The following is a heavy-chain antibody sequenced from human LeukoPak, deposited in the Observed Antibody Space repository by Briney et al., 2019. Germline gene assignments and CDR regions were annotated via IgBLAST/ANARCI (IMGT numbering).Heavy chain of an antibody. CDR2: IYYSGST. J-gene: IGHJ5*02. V-gene: IGHV4-59*01. CDR1: GGSISSYY. Sequence: SETLSLTCTVSGGSISSYYWSWIRQPPGKGLEWIGYIYYSGSTNYSPSLKSRVTISVDTSKNQFSLKLSSVTAADTAVYYCARGPYYYDSSGYSHWFDPWGQGTLVTVSS. CDR3: ARGPYYYDSSGYSHWFDP. D-gene: IGHD3-22*01.